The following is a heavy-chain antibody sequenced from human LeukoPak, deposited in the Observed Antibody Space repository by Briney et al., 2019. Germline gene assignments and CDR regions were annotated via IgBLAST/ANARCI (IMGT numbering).Heavy chain of an antibody. Sequence: ASVKVSCKASGYTFTSYGISWGRQAPGQGLEWMGWISAYNGNTNYAQKLQGRVTMTTDTSTSTAYMELRSLRSDDTAVYYCARQREMWGDFDYWGQGTLVTVSS. CDR3: ARQREMWGDFDY. V-gene: IGHV1-18*01. CDR1: GYTFTSYG. J-gene: IGHJ4*02. D-gene: IGHD3-16*01. CDR2: ISAYNGNT.